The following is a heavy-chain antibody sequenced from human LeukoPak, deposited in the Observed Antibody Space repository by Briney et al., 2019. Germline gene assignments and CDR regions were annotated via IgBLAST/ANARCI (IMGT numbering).Heavy chain of an antibody. V-gene: IGHV3-23*01. CDR1: GFDFIGYG. Sequence: GGSLRLSCVTSGFDFIGYGMSWFRQAPGKGLEWVAAIHGRADRTQYGDSVRGRFFVSRDNSNNILFLQMSGLRAEDSARYYSAKRGSFYRRQTSYGDSFDVWGQGTMVTVSS. CDR3: AKRGSFYRRQTSYGDSFDV. CDR2: IHGRADRT. J-gene: IGHJ3*01. D-gene: IGHD5/OR15-5a*01.